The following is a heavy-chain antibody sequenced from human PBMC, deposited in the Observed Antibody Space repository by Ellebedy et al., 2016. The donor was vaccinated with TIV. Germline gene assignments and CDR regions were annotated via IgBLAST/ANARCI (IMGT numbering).Heavy chain of an antibody. CDR2: INPNRGGT. V-gene: IGHV1-2*04. CDR1: GYTFTGYY. J-gene: IGHJ4*02. Sequence: AASVKVSCKASGYTFTGYYMHWVRHAPRQGLEWMGWINPNRGGTNYAQKFQGWVTMTRDTSISTAYMELSRLRSDDTAVYYCAKDGGNYSYFDYWGQGTLVTVSS. D-gene: IGHD1-7*01. CDR3: AKDGGNYSYFDY.